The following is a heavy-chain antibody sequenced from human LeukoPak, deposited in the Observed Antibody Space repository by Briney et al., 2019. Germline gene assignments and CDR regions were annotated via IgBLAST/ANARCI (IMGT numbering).Heavy chain of an antibody. CDR2: IYYSGST. Sequence: KPSQTLSLTCTVSGGSISSGDYYWSWIRQPPGKGLEWIGYIYYSGSTYYNPSLKSRVTISVDTSKNQFSLKLSSVTDADTAVYYCARAGNWNDGDAFDIWGQGTMVTVSS. D-gene: IGHD1-20*01. CDR3: ARAGNWNDGDAFDI. CDR1: GGSISSGDYY. V-gene: IGHV4-30-4*08. J-gene: IGHJ3*02.